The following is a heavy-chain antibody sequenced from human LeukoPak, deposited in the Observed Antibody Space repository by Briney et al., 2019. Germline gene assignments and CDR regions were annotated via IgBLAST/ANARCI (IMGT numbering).Heavy chain of an antibody. Sequence: PGGSLRLSCAASGFTFTTYYMTWVRQAPGKGLEWVANINQDGSTAYYVDSVKGRFTFSRDNTKNTVYRQMNSLRAEDTAVYYCGRENWSIDYWGQGTLVTVSS. D-gene: IGHD1-1*01. CDR3: GRENWSIDY. CDR1: GFTFTTYY. J-gene: IGHJ4*02. CDR2: INQDGSTA. V-gene: IGHV3-7*01.